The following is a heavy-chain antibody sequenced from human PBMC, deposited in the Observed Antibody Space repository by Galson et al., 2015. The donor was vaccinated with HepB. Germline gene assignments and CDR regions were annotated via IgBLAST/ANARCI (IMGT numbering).Heavy chain of an antibody. J-gene: IGHJ4*02. CDR1: GGTFSSYA. D-gene: IGHD6-13*01. V-gene: IGHV1-69*13. CDR3: ARNVAGYSSSWYSEY. Sequence: SVKVSCKASGGTFSSYAISWVRQAPGQGLEWMGGIIPIFGTANYAQKFQGRVTITADESTSTAYMELSSLRSEDTAVYYCARNVAGYSSSWYSEYWGQGTLVTVSS. CDR2: IIPIFGTA.